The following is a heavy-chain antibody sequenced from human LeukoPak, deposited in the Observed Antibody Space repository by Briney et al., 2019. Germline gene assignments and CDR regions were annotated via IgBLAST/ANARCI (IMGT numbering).Heavy chain of an antibody. V-gene: IGHV1-18*01. CDR1: GYTFTSYG. CDR2: ISAYNGNT. Sequence: ASVKVSCKTSGYTFTSYGISWVRQAPGQGLEWMGWISAYNGNTNYAQKLQGRVTMTTDTSTSTAYLELRSLRSDDTAVYYCARELITGTNGMDVWGQGTTVTVS. CDR3: ARELITGTNGMDV. J-gene: IGHJ6*02. D-gene: IGHD1-20*01.